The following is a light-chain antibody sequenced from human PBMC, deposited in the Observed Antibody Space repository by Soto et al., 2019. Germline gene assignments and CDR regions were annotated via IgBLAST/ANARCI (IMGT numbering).Light chain of an antibody. CDR3: QQYGSSPR. CDR2: GAS. J-gene: IGKJ1*01. CDR1: QSVTSSY. V-gene: IGKV3-20*01. Sequence: EIVLTQSPGTLSLSPGERATLSCRASQSVTSSYLAWYQQKPGQAPRLLIYGASGRATGIPGRFSGSGSGTDFTLTISRLEPEDCAVYYCQQYGSSPRFGQGTKVEIK.